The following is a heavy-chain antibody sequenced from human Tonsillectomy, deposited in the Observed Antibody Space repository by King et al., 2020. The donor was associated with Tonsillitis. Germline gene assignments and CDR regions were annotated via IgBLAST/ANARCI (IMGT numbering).Heavy chain of an antibody. D-gene: IGHD3-22*01. Sequence: TLKESGPVLVKPPETLTLTCTVSGFSLSNARMGVSWIRQPPGKALEWLAHIFSNDDKSYNTSLKSRLTISEDTSKSQVVLTMTNMDPVDTATYYCARGSYYYDSSGYYYGGVFDYWGQGTLVTVSS. V-gene: IGHV2-26*01. CDR1: GFSLSNARMG. CDR3: ARGSYYYDSSGYYYGGVFDY. CDR2: IFSNDDK. J-gene: IGHJ4*02.